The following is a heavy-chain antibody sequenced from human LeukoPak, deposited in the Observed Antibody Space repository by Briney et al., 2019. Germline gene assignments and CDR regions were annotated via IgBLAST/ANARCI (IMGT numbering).Heavy chain of an antibody. CDR1: GYTFTGYY. CDR2: INPNSGGT. V-gene: IGHV1-2*02. Sequence: GASVKVSCKASGYTFTGYYMHWVRQAPGQGLEWMGWINPNSGGTNYAQKFQGRVTMTRDTSISTAYMELSRLRSDDTAVYYCARGPVDTGVHGNPYWGQGTLVTVSS. D-gene: IGHD5-18*01. CDR3: ARGPVDTGVHGNPY. J-gene: IGHJ4*02.